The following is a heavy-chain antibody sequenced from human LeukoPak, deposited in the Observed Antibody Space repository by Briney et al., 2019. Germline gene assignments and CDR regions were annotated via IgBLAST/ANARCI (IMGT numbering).Heavy chain of an antibody. CDR1: GFTFSSYG. D-gene: IGHD2-2*01. CDR2: ISYDGSNK. Sequence: SGGSLRLSCAASGFTFSSYGMHWVRQAPGKGLEWVAVISYDGSNKYYADSVKGRFTISRDNSKNTLYLQMNSLRAEDTAVYYCAKDPGYCSSTSCYENPLPFDYWGQGTLVTVSS. V-gene: IGHV3-30*18. CDR3: AKDPGYCSSTSCYENPLPFDY. J-gene: IGHJ4*02.